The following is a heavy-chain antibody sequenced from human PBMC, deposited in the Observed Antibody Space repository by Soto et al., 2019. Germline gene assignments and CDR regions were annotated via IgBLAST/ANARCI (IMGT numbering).Heavy chain of an antibody. Sequence: TSETLSLTCTVSGGSISSGDYYWSWIRQPPGKGLEWIGYIYYSGSTYYNPSLKSRVTISVDTSKNQFSLKLSSVTAADTAVYYCARAFPRVSYYDYWGQGTLVTVSS. D-gene: IGHD6-6*01. V-gene: IGHV4-30-4*01. CDR3: ARAFPRVSYYDY. CDR1: GGSISSGDYY. J-gene: IGHJ4*02. CDR2: IYYSGST.